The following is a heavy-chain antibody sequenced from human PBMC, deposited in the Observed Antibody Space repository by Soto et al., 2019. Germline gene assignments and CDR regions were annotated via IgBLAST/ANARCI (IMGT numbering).Heavy chain of an antibody. Sequence: QVQLVESGGGLVKPGGSLRLSCAASGFALSDYFMNWIRQAPGKGLEWVSSISSDGSTKYYADSVRGRFTVSRDNSKNSLSLQMNSLRAEDTAFYYCARQDTGYGDRPYHFDNWGQGTLVTVSS. CDR2: ISSDGSTK. J-gene: IGHJ4*02. CDR1: GFALSDYF. D-gene: IGHD4-17*01. CDR3: ARQDTGYGDRPYHFDN. V-gene: IGHV3-11*01.